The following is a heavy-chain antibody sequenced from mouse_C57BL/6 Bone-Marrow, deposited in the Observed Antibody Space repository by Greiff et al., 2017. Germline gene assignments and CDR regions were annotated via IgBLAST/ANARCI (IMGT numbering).Heavy chain of an antibody. D-gene: IGHD2-4*01. J-gene: IGHJ4*01. CDR3: ARNSLFYYEYDAGLYYYAMDY. CDR2: IDPSDSYT. CDR1: GYTFTSYW. Sequence: QVQLQQPGAELVKPGASVKLSCKASGYTFTSYWMQWVKQRPGQGLEWIGEIDPSDSYTNYNQKFKGKATLTVDPSSSTAYMQLSSLTSEDSTVYYCARNSLFYYEYDAGLYYYAMDYWGQGTSVTVSS. V-gene: IGHV1-50*01.